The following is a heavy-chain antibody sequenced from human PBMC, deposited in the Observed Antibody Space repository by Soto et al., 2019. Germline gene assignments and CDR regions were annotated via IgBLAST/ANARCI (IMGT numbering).Heavy chain of an antibody. CDR2: MYHSGST. Sequence: SETLSLTCTVSRTSISSGGYYWSWIRQHPGKGLEWIGYMYHSGSTYYNPSLKSRVTISIDRSKNQFSLKLASVTAADTAVYYCVRYEATALDYWGQGILVTVTS. CDR1: RTSISSGGYY. V-gene: IGHV4-30-2*01. J-gene: IGHJ4*02. CDR3: VRYEATALDY. D-gene: IGHD3-16*01.